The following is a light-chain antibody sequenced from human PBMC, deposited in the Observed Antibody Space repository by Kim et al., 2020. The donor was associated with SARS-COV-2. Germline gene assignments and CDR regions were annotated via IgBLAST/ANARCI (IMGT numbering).Light chain of an antibody. CDR3: QQYGSSPFT. Sequence: LSPEERATLRCRASQSVSSSYLAWYQQKPGQAPRLLMYGASTRATGIPDRFSGSGSGTDFTLTISRLEPEDFAVYYCQQYGSSPFTFGQGTKLEI. CDR2: GAS. CDR1: QSVSSSY. V-gene: IGKV3-20*01. J-gene: IGKJ2*01.